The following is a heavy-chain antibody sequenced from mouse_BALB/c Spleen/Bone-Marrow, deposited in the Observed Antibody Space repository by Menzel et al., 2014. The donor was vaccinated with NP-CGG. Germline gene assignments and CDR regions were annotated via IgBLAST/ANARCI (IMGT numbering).Heavy chain of an antibody. CDR1: GFTFSSYA. Sequence: EVKLVESGGGLVKPGGSLKLSCASSGFTFSSYAMSWVRQSPEKRLEWVAEISSGGSYTYYPDTVTGRFTISRDNAKNTLYLEMSSLRSEDTAMYYCARDRGYFDYWGQGTTLTVSS. CDR3: ARDRGYFDY. D-gene: IGHD3-1*01. CDR2: ISSGGSYT. J-gene: IGHJ2*01. V-gene: IGHV5-9-4*01.